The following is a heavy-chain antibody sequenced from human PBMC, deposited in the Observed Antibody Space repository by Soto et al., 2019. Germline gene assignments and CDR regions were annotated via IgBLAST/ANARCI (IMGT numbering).Heavy chain of an antibody. J-gene: IGHJ4*02. Sequence: PGGSLRLSCAASGFTFSSYWMTWVRQAPGKGLEWLANINKDGSEKNYVDSVKGRLTISRDNAKNSLSVQVNSLRAEDTAVYFCARDESAGSSIRYWGQGILVTVSS. CDR1: GFTFSSYW. D-gene: IGHD2-2*01. CDR2: INKDGSEK. V-gene: IGHV3-7*01. CDR3: ARDESAGSSIRY.